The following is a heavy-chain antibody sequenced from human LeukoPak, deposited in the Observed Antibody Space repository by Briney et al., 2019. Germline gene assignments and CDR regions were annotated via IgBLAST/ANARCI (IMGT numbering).Heavy chain of an antibody. Sequence: ASVKVSCKASGYTFTGYYMHWVRQAPGQGLGWMGWINPNSGGTNYAQKFQGRVTMTRDTSISTAYMELSRLRSDDTAVYYCARARITMVRGAPSAVSNWFDPWGQGTLVTVSS. V-gene: IGHV1-2*02. J-gene: IGHJ5*02. CDR1: GYTFTGYY. CDR2: INPNSGGT. CDR3: ARARITMVRGAPSAVSNWFDP. D-gene: IGHD3-10*01.